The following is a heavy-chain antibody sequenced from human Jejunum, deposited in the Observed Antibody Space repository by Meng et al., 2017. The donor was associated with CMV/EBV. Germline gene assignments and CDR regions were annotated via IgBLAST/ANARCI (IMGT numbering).Heavy chain of an antibody. Sequence: AVSSGSYCWSWSRQRRGRGQEWIGYVEYTGSTKYKHSLKSRVIISVDTSKNQFSLKLRSVSAADTAVYYCARGEKRSQYYYGLDVWGQGTTVTVSS. J-gene: IGHJ6*02. CDR3: ARGEKRSQYYYGLDV. D-gene: IGHD1-26*01. CDR2: VEYTGST. V-gene: IGHV4-61*01. CDR1: AVSSGSYC.